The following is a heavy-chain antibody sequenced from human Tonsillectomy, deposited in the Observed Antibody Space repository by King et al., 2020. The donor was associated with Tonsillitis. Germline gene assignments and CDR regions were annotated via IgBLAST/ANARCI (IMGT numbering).Heavy chain of an antibody. Sequence: LQLQESGPGLVKPSETLSLTCTVSGDSASSNSNYWGWIRQPPGKGLEWIGSKDFRGNTYYSPSPGGRVSISADTSTNQLSLKLTSVTAADTAVYFCARRRDQYSRPHFDFWGQGTLVTVSS. D-gene: IGHD6-13*01. V-gene: IGHV4-39*01. CDR2: KDFRGNT. J-gene: IGHJ4*02. CDR3: ARRRDQYSRPHFDF. CDR1: GDSASSNSNY.